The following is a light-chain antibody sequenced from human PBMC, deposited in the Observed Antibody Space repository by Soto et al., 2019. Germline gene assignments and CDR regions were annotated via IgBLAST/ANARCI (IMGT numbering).Light chain of an antibody. CDR2: SNN. J-gene: IGLJ1*01. CDR3: AAWDDRMNAYV. Sequence: QSVLTQPPSASETPVQRVTVSCSGSSSNVGITTVDWYQQLPVAAPKLLIYSNNKRPSGVPDRFPCSKSGTSASLAISGLQSEDDGDYYCAAWDDRMNAYVFGTGTKVTVL. V-gene: IGLV1-44*01. CDR1: SSNVGITT.